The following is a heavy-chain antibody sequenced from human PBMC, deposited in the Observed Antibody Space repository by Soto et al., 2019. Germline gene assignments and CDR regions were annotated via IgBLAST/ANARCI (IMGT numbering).Heavy chain of an antibody. CDR3: AREEDCCTKGVCYCFNY. CDR1: GYTFTSYG. J-gene: IGHJ4*02. D-gene: IGHD2-8*01. V-gene: IGHV1-18*01. Sequence: ASVKVSCKASGYTFTSYGISWVRQAPGQGLEWMGWISAYNGNTNYAQKLQGRVTMTTDTSTSTAYMELRSLRSDDTAVYYCAREEDCCTKGVCYCFNYWGQGTLVTVGS. CDR2: ISAYNGNT.